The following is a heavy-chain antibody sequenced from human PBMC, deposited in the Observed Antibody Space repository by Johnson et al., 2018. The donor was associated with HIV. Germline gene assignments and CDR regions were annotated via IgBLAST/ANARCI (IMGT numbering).Heavy chain of an antibody. CDR2: LTWNSGSV. Sequence: VQLVESGGGVVQPGRSLRLSCAASGFTFSTYAMHWVRQPPGKGLEWVSGLTWNSGSVAYADSVKGRFTISRDNSKNFLYLQMNSLRPEDTAVYYCARDGRDLVTRGSFDVWGQGTVVTVSS. D-gene: IGHD5-18*01. J-gene: IGHJ3*01. CDR1: GFTFSTYA. V-gene: IGHV3-9*01. CDR3: ARDGRDLVTRGSFDV.